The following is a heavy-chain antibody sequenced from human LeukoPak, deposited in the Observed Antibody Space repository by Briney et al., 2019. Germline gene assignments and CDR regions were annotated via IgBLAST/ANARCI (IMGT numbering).Heavy chain of an antibody. D-gene: IGHD4-23*01. J-gene: IGHJ4*02. CDR3: ARVTYGGNSCVDY. Sequence: NSSETLSLTCTVSGYSISSGYYWGWIRQPPGKGLEWIGTIYDSGSTYYNPSLKGRVTISLDTSKNQFSLKLSSVTAADTAVYYCARVTYGGNSCVDYWGQGTLVTVSS. V-gene: IGHV4-38-2*02. CDR2: IYDSGST. CDR1: GYSISSGYY.